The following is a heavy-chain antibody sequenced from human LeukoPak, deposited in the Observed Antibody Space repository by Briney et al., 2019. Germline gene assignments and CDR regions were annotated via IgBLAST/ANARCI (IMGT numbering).Heavy chain of an antibody. J-gene: IGHJ4*02. CDR3: ARDWNLYSSGRYPVGFDY. Sequence: GGSLRPSCAASGFTFSSYGMHWVRQAPGKGLEWVAVIWYDGSNKYYADSVKGRFTISRDNSKNTLYLQMNSLRAEDTAVYYCARDWNLYSSGRYPVGFDYWGQGTLVTVSS. D-gene: IGHD6-19*01. CDR1: GFTFSSYG. CDR2: IWYDGSNK. V-gene: IGHV3-33*01.